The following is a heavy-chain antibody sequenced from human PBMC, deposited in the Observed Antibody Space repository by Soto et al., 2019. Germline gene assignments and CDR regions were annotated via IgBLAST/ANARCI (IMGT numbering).Heavy chain of an antibody. CDR3: ARGPRGYVYYHGMDV. V-gene: IGHV4-4*07. D-gene: IGHD3-10*01. CDR2: IDTRGTT. Sequence: SETLSLTCTVSGGSISSYYVSWIRQSAGKGLEWIGRIDTRGTTNYNPSLKSRVTMAVAASKNHFSLNLSSVTAADTAVYYCARGPRGYVYYHGMDVWGQGTTVTVSS. CDR1: GGSISSYY. J-gene: IGHJ6*02.